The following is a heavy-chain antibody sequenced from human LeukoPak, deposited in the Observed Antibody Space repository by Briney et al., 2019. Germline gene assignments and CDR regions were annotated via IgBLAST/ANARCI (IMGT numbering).Heavy chain of an antibody. J-gene: IGHJ5*02. CDR3: ARVVVWGSPYNWFDP. Sequence: GASVKVSCKASGYTFTGYYMHWVRQAPGHGLEWMGWINPNSGGTNYAQKFQGRVTMTRDTSISTAYMELSRLRSDDTAVYYCARVVVWGSPYNWFDPWGQGTLVTVSS. CDR1: GYTFTGYY. D-gene: IGHD3-16*01. CDR2: INPNSGGT. V-gene: IGHV1-2*02.